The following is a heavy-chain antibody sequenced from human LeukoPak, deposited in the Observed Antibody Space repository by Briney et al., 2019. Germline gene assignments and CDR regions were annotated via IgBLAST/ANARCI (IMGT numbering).Heavy chain of an antibody. CDR3: VRERGNWGLDE. Sequence: PEGSLGLSCAASGFTFSSYAMHWVRQAPGKGLDWVAVISYDGRKKFHANSVKGRFTISRDNSQHTLYLQMNSLSVEDTAVYYCVRERGNWGLDEWGQGTLVSVSS. CDR2: ISYDGRKK. CDR1: GFTFSSYA. V-gene: IGHV3-30*04. J-gene: IGHJ4*02. D-gene: IGHD7-27*01.